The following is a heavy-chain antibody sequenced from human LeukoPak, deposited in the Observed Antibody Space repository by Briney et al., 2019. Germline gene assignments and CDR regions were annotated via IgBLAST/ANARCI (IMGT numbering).Heavy chain of an antibody. CDR3: ATPLDYYDSSGYHQGGD. CDR2: IKQDGSKK. V-gene: IGHV3-7*03. Sequence: GGSLRLSCAASGFTFSRYWMTWIRQAPGKGLEWVANIKQDGSKKNYVDSVKGRFTISRDNAKNSLYLQMNSLRAEDTAVYYCATPLDYYDSSGYHQGGDWGQGTLVTVSS. CDR1: GFTFSRYW. D-gene: IGHD3-22*01. J-gene: IGHJ4*02.